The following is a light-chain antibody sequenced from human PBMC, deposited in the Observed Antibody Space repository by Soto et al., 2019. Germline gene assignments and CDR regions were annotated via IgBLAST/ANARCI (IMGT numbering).Light chain of an antibody. Sequence: QAVVTQEPSFSVSPGGTVTLTCGLSSGSVSTSNYPSWHQQTPGQAPRTLIYSTTTRSSGVPDRFSGSILGNRAALTITGAQADDESDYYCVLYMGSGISVFGGGTKLTV. CDR1: SGSVSTSNY. CDR2: STT. J-gene: IGLJ2*01. CDR3: VLYMGSGISV. V-gene: IGLV8-61*01.